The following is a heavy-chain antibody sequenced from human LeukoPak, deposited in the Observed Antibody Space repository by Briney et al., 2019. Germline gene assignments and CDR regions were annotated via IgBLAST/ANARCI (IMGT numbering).Heavy chain of an antibody. Sequence: CLRLSCALSGFTSSSNGMRWVRQAPGGGMGWEAFIRFVGRNKYYADSVKGRFTIARDNSKNTLYLQMNSLRAEDTAVYYCAKDGYSDGYDYYYYMDVWGKGTTVTISS. J-gene: IGHJ6*03. CDR2: IRFVGRNK. D-gene: IGHD5-18*01. V-gene: IGHV3-30*02. CDR1: GFTSSSNG. CDR3: AKDGYSDGYDYYYYMDV.